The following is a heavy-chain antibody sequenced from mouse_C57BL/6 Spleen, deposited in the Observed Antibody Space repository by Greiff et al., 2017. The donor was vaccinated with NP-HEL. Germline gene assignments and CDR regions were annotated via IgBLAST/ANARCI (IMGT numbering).Heavy chain of an antibody. CDR3: ARLTGTIDY. CDR1: GYTFTSYW. Sequence: VQLQQPGAELVRPGSSVKLSCKASGYTFTSYWMHWVKQRPIQGLEWIGNIDPSDSDPHYNQKFKDQATLTVDKSSSTAFMQLSSLTSEDSAVYYCARLTGTIDYWGQGTTLTVSS. V-gene: IGHV1-52*01. D-gene: IGHD4-1*01. J-gene: IGHJ2*01. CDR2: IDPSDSDP.